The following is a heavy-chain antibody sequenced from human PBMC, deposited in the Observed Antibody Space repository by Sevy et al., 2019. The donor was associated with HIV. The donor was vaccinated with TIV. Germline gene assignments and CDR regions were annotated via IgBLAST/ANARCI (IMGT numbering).Heavy chain of an antibody. CDR3: AKDLVGGTYYIENYYYGMDV. CDR2: LSLQGTNK. CDR1: GTNFGAFA. Sequence: GGSLRLSCAVSGTNFGAFAMHWVRQAPGKGLEWVAGLSLQGTNKYYADSLKGRFNISSDNSKDILYLHMKSLRPEDTAIYYCAKDLVGGTYYIENYYYGMDVWGLGTTVTVSS. V-gene: IGHV3-30*18. D-gene: IGHD3-10*01. J-gene: IGHJ6*02.